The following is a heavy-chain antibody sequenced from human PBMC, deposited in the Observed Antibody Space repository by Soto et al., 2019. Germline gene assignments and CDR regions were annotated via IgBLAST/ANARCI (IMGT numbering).Heavy chain of an antibody. J-gene: IGHJ4*02. Sequence: QVQLVASGGGVVQPGRSLSLSCAASGFTFSSYAMHWVRQAPGKGLEWAAVISYDGRNKYYADFVKGRFTIYRDNSKNRLYLQMNSLRAEDTAVYYCAREGTLTSEYYCDYWGQGALVTVS. CDR2: ISYDGRNK. CDR3: AREGTLTSEYYCDY. D-gene: IGHD3-9*01. V-gene: IGHV3-30*04. CDR1: GFTFSSYA.